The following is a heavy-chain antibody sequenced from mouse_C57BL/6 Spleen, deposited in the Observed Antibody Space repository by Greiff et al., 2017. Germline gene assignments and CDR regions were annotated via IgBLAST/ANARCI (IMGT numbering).Heavy chain of an antibody. CDR3: ARGYYGNDYYAMDY. J-gene: IGHJ4*01. D-gene: IGHD2-1*01. V-gene: IGHV1-53*01. CDR2: INPRNGGP. CDR1: GYTFTSYW. Sequence: QVQLQQPGTELVKPGASVKLSCKASGYTFTSYWMHWVKQRPGQGLEWIGNINPRNGGPNYNEKFKSKATLTVDKSSSTAYMQLSSLTAEDSAVYYCARGYYGNDYYAMDYWGQGTSVTVSS.